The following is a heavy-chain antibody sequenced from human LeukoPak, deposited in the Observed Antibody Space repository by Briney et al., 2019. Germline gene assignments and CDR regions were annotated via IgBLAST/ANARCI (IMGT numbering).Heavy chain of an antibody. V-gene: IGHV4-39*07. CDR2: IYYSGST. CDR1: GGSISSSSYY. J-gene: IGHJ4*02. D-gene: IGHD5-18*01. Sequence: SETLSLTCTVSGGSISSSSYYWGWSRQPPGKGQERIGSIYYSGSTYYNPSLKSLVTISVDTSKNQFSLKLSSVTAADTAVYYCARVQLWFGFDYWGQGTLVTVSS. CDR3: ARVQLWFGFDY.